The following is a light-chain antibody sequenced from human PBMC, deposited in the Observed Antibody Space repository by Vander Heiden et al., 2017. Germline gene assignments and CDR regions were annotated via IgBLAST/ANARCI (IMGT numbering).Light chain of an antibody. Sequence: DIVMTQSPDSLAGSLGERATLNCKSSQSVLYSSNNKNYLAWYQQKPGQPPKLLIYWASTRESGVPDRFSGSGSGTDFTLTISSLQAEDVAVYYCQQYYSIPWTFGQGTKVEIK. CDR1: QSVLYSSNNKNY. CDR3: QQYYSIPWT. CDR2: WAS. V-gene: IGKV4-1*01. J-gene: IGKJ1*01.